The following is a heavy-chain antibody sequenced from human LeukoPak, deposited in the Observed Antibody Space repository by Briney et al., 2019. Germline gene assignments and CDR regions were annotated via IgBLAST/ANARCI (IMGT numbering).Heavy chain of an antibody. Sequence: GGSLRLSCAASGLIVCSNYMTWVRQAPGKGLEWVSVIYSGGSIYYADSVKGRFTISRDNSRNTLYLQMDSLRAEDTAVYYCAKGGSTYSYSFDNWGQGTLVTVSS. D-gene: IGHD2-15*01. CDR1: GLIVCSNY. V-gene: IGHV3-53*05. CDR2: IYSGGSI. J-gene: IGHJ4*02. CDR3: AKGGSTYSYSFDN.